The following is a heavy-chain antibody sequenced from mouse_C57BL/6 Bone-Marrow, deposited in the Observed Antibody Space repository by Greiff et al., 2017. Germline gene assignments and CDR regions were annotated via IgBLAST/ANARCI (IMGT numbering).Heavy chain of an antibody. Sequence: QVQLQQSGAELVRPGASVKLSCKASGYTFTDYYINWVKQRPGQGLEWIARIYPGSGNTYYNEKFKGKATLTAEKSSSTAYMQLSSLTSEDSAVYFCARRDGNYPHYFDYWGQGTTRTVSS. V-gene: IGHV1-76*01. CDR3: ARRDGNYPHYFDY. J-gene: IGHJ2*01. CDR2: IYPGSGNT. CDR1: GYTFTDYY. D-gene: IGHD2-1*01.